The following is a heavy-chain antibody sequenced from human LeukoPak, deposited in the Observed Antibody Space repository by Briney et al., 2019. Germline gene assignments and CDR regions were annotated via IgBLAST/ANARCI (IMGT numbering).Heavy chain of an antibody. D-gene: IGHD1-26*01. Sequence: GGSLRLSCAASGFTFSSYTMYWVRQAPGKGLVWVSRISGDETTTTYADSVMGRFTISRDNAKNTLYLQMDSLRAEDTAVYYCARAQVGSPTDYWGQGTLVTGSS. CDR2: ISGDETTT. V-gene: IGHV3-74*01. CDR3: ARAQVGSPTDY. CDR1: GFTFSSYT. J-gene: IGHJ4*02.